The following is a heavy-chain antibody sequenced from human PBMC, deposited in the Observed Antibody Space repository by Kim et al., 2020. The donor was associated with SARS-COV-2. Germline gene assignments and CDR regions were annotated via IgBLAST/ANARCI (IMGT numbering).Heavy chain of an antibody. J-gene: IGHJ4*02. CDR3: ARGTVEMATSFDY. V-gene: IGHV4-59*08. D-gene: IGHD5-12*01. Sequence: SETLSLTCTVSGGSISSYYWSWIRQPPGKGLEWIGYIYYSGSTNYNPSLKSRVTISVDTSKNQFSLKLSSVTAADTAVYYCARGTVEMATSFDYWGQGT. CDR1: GGSISSYY. CDR2: IYYSGST.